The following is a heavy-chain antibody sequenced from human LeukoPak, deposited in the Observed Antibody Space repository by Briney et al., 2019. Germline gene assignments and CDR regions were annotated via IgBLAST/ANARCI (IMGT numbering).Heavy chain of an antibody. CDR1: GFTFSNAW. J-gene: IGHJ4*02. CDR3: TTGIMITFGGVIVDDY. D-gene: IGHD3-16*02. CDR2: IKSKTDGGTT. Sequence: GGSLRLSCAASGFTFSNAWMSWVRQAPGKGLEGVGRIKSKTDGGTTDYAAPVKGRFTISRDDSKNTLYLQMNSLKTEDTAVYYCTTGIMITFGGVIVDDYWGQGTLVTVSS. V-gene: IGHV3-15*01.